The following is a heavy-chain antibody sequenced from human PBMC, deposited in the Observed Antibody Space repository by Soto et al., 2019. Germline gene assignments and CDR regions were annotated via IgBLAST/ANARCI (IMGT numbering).Heavy chain of an antibody. CDR2: INPKSGGT. V-gene: IGHV1-2*04. Sequence: GASVKVSCKASGYSFTDYHIHWVRQAPGQGLEWLGRINPKSGGTSTAQKFQGWVTMTRDRSISTVYMELNRLRSDDTAVYFCARGHSTDCSNGVCSFFYNHEMDVWGQGTTVTVS. J-gene: IGHJ6*02. D-gene: IGHD2-8*01. CDR1: GYSFTDYH. CDR3: ARGHSTDCSNGVCSFFYNHEMDV.